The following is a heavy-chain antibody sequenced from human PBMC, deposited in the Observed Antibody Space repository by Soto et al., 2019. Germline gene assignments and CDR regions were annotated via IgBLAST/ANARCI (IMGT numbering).Heavy chain of an antibody. J-gene: IGHJ4*02. CDR3: AGTLDVLMVYALGY. CDR1: GGSISSYY. D-gene: IGHD2-8*01. V-gene: IGHV4-59*01. CDR2: IYYSGST. Sequence: SETLSLTCTVSGGSISSYYWSWIRQPPGKGLEWIGYIYYSGSTNYNPSLKSRVTISVDTSKNQFSLKLSSVTAADTAVYYCAGTLDVLMVYALGYWGQGTLVTVSS.